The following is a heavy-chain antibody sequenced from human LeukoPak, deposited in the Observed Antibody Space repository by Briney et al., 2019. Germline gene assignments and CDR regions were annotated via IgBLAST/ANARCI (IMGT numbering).Heavy chain of an antibody. D-gene: IGHD2-2*01. CDR2: INPNSGGT. CDR3: ARPVVPAAQGPYYYGMDV. Sequence: GASVKVSCKASGYTFTCYYMHWVRQAPGQGLEWMGWINPNSGGTNYAQKLQGRVTMTTDTSTSTAYMELRSLRSDDTAVYYCARPVVPAAQGPYYYGMDVWGQGTTVTVSS. V-gene: IGHV1-2*02. J-gene: IGHJ6*02. CDR1: GYTFTCYY.